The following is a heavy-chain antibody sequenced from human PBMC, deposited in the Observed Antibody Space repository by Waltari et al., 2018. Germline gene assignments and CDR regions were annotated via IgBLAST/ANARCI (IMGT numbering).Heavy chain of an antibody. CDR3: ARGTPENPIDY. CDR1: GFTFSSYW. J-gene: IGHJ4*02. D-gene: IGHD1-1*01. V-gene: IGHV3-7*01. Sequence: EVQLVESGGGLVQPGGSLRLSCAASGFTFSSYWMSWFRQAPGKGLEWVANIKQDGSEKYYVDSVKGRFTISRDNAKNSLYLQMNSLRAEDTAVYYCARGTPENPIDYWGQGTLVTVSS. CDR2: IKQDGSEK.